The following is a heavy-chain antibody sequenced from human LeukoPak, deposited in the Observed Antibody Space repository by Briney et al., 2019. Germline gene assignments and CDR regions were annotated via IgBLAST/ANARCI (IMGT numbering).Heavy chain of an antibody. CDR3: ASTPHYDSSGDHAFDI. CDR1: GGSISSTY. J-gene: IGHJ3*02. D-gene: IGHD3-22*01. CDR2: IYTSGST. Sequence: SETLSLTCTVSGGSISSTYWSWIRQPAGKGLEWIGRIYTSGSTNYNPSLKSRVTMSVDTSKNQFSLKLSSGTAADTAVYYSASTPHYDSSGDHAFDIWGQGTIVTVSS. V-gene: IGHV4-4*07.